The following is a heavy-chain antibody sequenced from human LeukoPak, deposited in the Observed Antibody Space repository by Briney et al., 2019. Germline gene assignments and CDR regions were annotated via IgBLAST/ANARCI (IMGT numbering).Heavy chain of an antibody. CDR2: IGTSSTTI. V-gene: IGHV3-48*04. CDR3: ARGRFNYDNSGYSSFYH. Sequence: GSLRLSCAASGFSFRSYTMNWVRQPPGKGLEWVSNIGTSSTTIYYADSVKGRFTISRDNAENSLYLQMNSLRAEDTAVYYCARGRFNYDNSGYSSFYHWGQGTLVTVSS. J-gene: IGHJ4*02. D-gene: IGHD3-22*01. CDR1: GFSFRSYT.